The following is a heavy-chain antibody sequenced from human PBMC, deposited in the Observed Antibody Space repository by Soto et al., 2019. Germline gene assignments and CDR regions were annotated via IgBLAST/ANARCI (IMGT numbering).Heavy chain of an antibody. Sequence: PSGTLSLTCAVSGGTINTNFMSWVRQPPGKGLEWVGDMHHGGIYDYNPSLESRITISVDTAKNQFSLKLMSVTAADTAVYYCARRYFGAGSYYFVPWGQGTLVTVSS. J-gene: IGHJ5*02. D-gene: IGHD3-10*01. V-gene: IGHV4-59*01. CDR2: MHHGGIY. CDR1: GGTINTNF. CDR3: ARRYFGAGSYYFVP.